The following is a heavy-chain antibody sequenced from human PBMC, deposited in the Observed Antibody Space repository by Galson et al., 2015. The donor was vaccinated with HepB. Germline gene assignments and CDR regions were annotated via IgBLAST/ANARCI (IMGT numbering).Heavy chain of an antibody. CDR3: ARHLDYYDSSGCGY. CDR2: IKQDGSEK. CDR1: GFTFSSYW. D-gene: IGHD3-22*01. V-gene: IGHV3-7*03. J-gene: IGHJ4*02. Sequence: SLRLSCAASGFTFSSYWMSWVRQAPGKGLEWVANIKQDGSEKYYVDSVKGRFTISRDNAKNSLYLQMNSLRAEDTAVYYCARHLDYYDSSGCGYWGQGTLVTVSS.